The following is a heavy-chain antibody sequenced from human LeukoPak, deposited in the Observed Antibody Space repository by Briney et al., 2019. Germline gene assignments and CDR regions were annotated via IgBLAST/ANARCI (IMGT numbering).Heavy chain of an antibody. CDR1: GYTFTGYY. CDR3: ARGPSIRRYYDSSGYPRAIFDY. D-gene: IGHD3-22*01. J-gene: IGHJ4*02. V-gene: IGHV1-2*02. CDR2: INPNSCGT. Sequence: ASVTVSCKATGYTFTGYYMHWVRQAPGKGLEWMGWINPNSCGTNYAQKFQGRVTMTRDTSISTAYMELSRLRSDDTAVYYCARGPSIRRYYDSSGYPRAIFDYWGQGTLVTVSS.